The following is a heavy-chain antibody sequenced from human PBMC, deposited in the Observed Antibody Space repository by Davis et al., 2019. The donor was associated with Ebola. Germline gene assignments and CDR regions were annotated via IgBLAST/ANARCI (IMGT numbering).Heavy chain of an antibody. Sequence: ASVKVSCKASGYAFTSHYIHWVRQAPGQGLEWMGIINPYDGITTYAQQFQGRVAMTRDTSTTTLYMELSSLRSEDTAVYYCARPFSSYWYYDFWGQGTLVTVSS. J-gene: IGHJ4*02. V-gene: IGHV1-46*01. CDR3: ARPFSSYWYYDF. D-gene: IGHD4-11*01. CDR1: GYAFTSHY. CDR2: INPYDGIT.